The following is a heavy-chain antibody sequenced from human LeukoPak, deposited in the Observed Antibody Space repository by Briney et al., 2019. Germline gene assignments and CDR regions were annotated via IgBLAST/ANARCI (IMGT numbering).Heavy chain of an antibody. V-gene: IGHV4-38-2*02. CDR2: IYHSGNT. J-gene: IGHJ6*03. CDR3: ARADHSSTWSHYYYYMDV. Sequence: PSETLSLTCRVSDYYINNGYYWGWIRLPPGKGLEWIGSIYHSGNTYYNPSLKSRVTISVDTSKNQFSLKLSSVTPADTAMYYCARADHSSTWSHYYYYMDVWGKGTTVTVSS. CDR1: DYYINNGYY. D-gene: IGHD6-13*01.